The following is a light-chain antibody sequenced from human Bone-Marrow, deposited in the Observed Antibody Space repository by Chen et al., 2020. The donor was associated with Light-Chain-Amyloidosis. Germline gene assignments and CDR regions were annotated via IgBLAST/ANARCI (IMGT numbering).Light chain of an antibody. CDR2: YAS. J-gene: IGKJ2*01. CDR3: QKYDDLPPYT. CDR1: QDISNY. V-gene: IGKV1-33*01. Sequence: DIQMTQSPSSLSASVGDRVTITCQASQDISNYVNWYQQKPGKAPKLLIHYASNLETGVPSRFSGGGSGTDFTLTISSLQPEDFATHYCQKYDDLPPYTFGPGTKQEMK.